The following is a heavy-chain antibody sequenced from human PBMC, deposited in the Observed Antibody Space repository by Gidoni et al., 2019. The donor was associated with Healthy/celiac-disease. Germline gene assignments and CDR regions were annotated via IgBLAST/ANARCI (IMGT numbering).Heavy chain of an antibody. CDR3: ARAKDIFYGMDV. J-gene: IGHJ6*02. D-gene: IGHD2-15*01. Sequence: GKGLEWVAVLAFAGSNKYYADSVKCQFTISRDNSRNTLYLQMTSLRAEDTAVYYCARAKDIFYGMDVWGQGTTVTVSS. V-gene: IGHV3-30-3*01. CDR2: LAFAGSNK.